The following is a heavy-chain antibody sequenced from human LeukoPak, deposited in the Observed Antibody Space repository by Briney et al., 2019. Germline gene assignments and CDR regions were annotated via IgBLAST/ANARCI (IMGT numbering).Heavy chain of an antibody. Sequence: SETLSLTCTVSGGSISDNFWSWIRQPAGKGLEWIGRIYSSGSTLYNPSLKSRVTMSVDTSKNHFSLRLTSVTAADTAVYYCARGAGSFDYWGQGTLVTVSS. V-gene: IGHV4-4*07. CDR1: GGSISDNF. CDR3: ARGAGSFDY. D-gene: IGHD3-10*01. J-gene: IGHJ4*02. CDR2: IYSSGST.